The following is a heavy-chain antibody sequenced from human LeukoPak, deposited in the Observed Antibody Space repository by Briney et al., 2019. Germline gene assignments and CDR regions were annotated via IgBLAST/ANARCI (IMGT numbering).Heavy chain of an antibody. D-gene: IGHD2-2*01. CDR2: MNPNSGNT. J-gene: IGHJ4*02. CDR1: GYTFTSYD. Sequence: ASVKVSCKASGYTFTSYDINWVRQATGQGLEWMGWMNPNSGNTGYAQKFQGRVTITRNTSISTAYMELSSLRSEDTAVYYCARAVSQYCSSTSCSNPFDYWGQGTLVTVSS. CDR3: ARAVSQYCSSTSCSNPFDY. V-gene: IGHV1-8*03.